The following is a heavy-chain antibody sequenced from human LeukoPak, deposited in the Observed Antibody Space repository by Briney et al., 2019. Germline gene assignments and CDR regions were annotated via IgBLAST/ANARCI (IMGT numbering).Heavy chain of an antibody. D-gene: IGHD4-17*01. CDR1: GFTFSSYE. CDR3: ARDLTVTTFDY. Sequence: WGSLTLSCAASGFTFSSYEINWVRQAPGKGLEWVSYISSSGSTIYYADSVKGRFTISRDNAKNSLYLQMNSLRAEDTAVYYCARDLTVTTFDYWGQGTLVTVSS. J-gene: IGHJ4*02. V-gene: IGHV3-48*03. CDR2: ISSSGSTI.